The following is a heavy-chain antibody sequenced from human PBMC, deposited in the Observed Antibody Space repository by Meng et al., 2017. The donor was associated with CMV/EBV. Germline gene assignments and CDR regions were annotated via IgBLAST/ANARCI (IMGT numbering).Heavy chain of an antibody. CDR1: GYSFTSYW. CDR3: ARRGGKEAAGTDFGY. D-gene: IGHD6-13*01. CDR2: IYPGDSDT. Sequence: SGYSFTSYWIGWVRQMPGKGLEWMGIIYPGDSDTRYSPSFQGQVTISADKSISTAYLQWSSLKASDTAMYYCARRGGKEAAGTDFGYWGQGTLVTVSS. J-gene: IGHJ4*02. V-gene: IGHV5-51*01.